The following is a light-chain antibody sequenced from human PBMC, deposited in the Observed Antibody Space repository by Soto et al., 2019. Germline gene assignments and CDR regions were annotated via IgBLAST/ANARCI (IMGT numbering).Light chain of an antibody. Sequence: QSALTQPASGSGSPGQSITISCTGTSSDVGGYNYVSWYQQHPGKAPKLMIYDVSNRPSGVSNRFSGSKSGNTASLTISGLQAEDEADYYCSSYTSRSTYVVFGGGTKLTVL. CDR2: DVS. J-gene: IGLJ2*01. V-gene: IGLV2-14*01. CDR1: SSDVGGYNY. CDR3: SSYTSRSTYVV.